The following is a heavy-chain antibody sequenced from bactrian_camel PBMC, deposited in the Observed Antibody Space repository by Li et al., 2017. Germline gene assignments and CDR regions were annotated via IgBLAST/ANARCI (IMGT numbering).Heavy chain of an antibody. J-gene: IGHJ4*01. CDR2: IHPDESA. CDR3: ATDMDPDHLAAVPCSDEYPYNY. V-gene: IGHV3S53*01. Sequence: HVQLVESGGGSVPAGESLTLSCVASGFTYSIGRNCMGWFRLAPGKEREWVASIHPDESARYGDSVKGRFTLSLDDAKNTLYLQMNSLKVEDTAMYYCATDMDPDHLAAVPCSDEYPYNYYGQGTQVTVS. D-gene: IGHD2*01. CDR1: GFTYSIGRNC.